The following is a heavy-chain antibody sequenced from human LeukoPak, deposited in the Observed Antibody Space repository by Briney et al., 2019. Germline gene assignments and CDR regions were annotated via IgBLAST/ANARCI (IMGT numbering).Heavy chain of an antibody. J-gene: IGHJ4*02. CDR1: GGSIISYF. V-gene: IGHV4-59*07. Sequence: SDTLSLTCTVSGGSIISYFWSWIRQPPGKGPKWIGYIFDSGTTNYNPSTNYNPSLKSRVTVSLDTSKNHFSLKLSSVTAADTAVCARGGVTTIAQYDYWGQGILVTVSS. D-gene: IGHD5-12*01. CDR2: IFDSGTTNYNPST. CDR3: GGVTTIAQYDY.